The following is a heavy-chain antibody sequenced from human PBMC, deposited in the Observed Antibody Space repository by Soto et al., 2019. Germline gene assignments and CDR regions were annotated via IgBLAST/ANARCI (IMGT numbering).Heavy chain of an antibody. CDR3: ARRSSGSPLDY. Sequence: SETLSLTCSVSGGSMSSSSYYWGWVRQPPGKGLEWIGSIYYTGSTYYNPSLKSRVTISVDTSKNQFSLKLSSVTAADTAVYYCARRSSGSPLDYWGQGTLVTVSS. D-gene: IGHD1-26*01. J-gene: IGHJ4*02. CDR1: GGSMSSSSYY. V-gene: IGHV4-39*01. CDR2: IYYTGST.